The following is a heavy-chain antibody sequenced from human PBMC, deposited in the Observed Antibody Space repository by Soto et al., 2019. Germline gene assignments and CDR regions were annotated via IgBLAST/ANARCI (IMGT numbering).Heavy chain of an antibody. D-gene: IGHD3-3*01. CDR2: INAGNGNT. Sequence: ASVKVSCKASGYTFSSYAMHWVRQAPGQRLEWMGWINAGNGNTKYSQKFQGRVTITRDTSASTAYMELSSLRSEDTAVYYCARDTLRVLRFLEWPPARNSFEPWGQGTLVTVSS. CDR1: GYTFSSYA. J-gene: IGHJ5*02. CDR3: ARDTLRVLRFLEWPPARNSFEP. V-gene: IGHV1-3*01.